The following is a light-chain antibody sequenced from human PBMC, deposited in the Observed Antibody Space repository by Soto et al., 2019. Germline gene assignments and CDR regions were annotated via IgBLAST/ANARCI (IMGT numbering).Light chain of an antibody. CDR1: QSISSN. CDR2: DAS. V-gene: IGKV3-15*01. J-gene: IGKJ5*01. Sequence: EIVMTQSPATLSVSPGERATLSCWASQSISSNLAWHQQKPGQAPRLLIYDASTRATGIPARFSGGGSGTEFNLTISGLQSEDFAVYYCQQYDKWPITFGQGTRLEIK. CDR3: QQYDKWPIT.